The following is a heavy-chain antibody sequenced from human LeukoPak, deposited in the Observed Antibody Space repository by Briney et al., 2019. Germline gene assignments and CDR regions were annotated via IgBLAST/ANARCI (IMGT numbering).Heavy chain of an antibody. CDR3: ATALGLTMIRGVIVH. J-gene: IGHJ1*01. CDR1: GFTFTNAW. D-gene: IGHD3-10*01. V-gene: IGHV3-15*01. Sequence: GGSLRLSCAASGFTFTNAWMTWVRQAPGKGLEWVGRIKSKGDGETTDYAAPVKGRFTVSRDDSKATLYLQMNSLKAEDTAVYYCATALGLTMIRGVIVHWGQGALVAVSS. CDR2: IKSKGDGETT.